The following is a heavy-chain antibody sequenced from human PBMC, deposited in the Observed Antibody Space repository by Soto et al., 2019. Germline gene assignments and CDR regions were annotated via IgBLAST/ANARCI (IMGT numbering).Heavy chain of an antibody. J-gene: IGHJ4*02. CDR1: GFTFSSYA. CDR3: AKVGAYSSGCYFDY. D-gene: IGHD6-19*01. Sequence: GVSLRLSCAASGFTFSSYAMSWVRQAPGKGLEWVSAISGSGGSTYYADSLQGRFTISRDNSKNTLYLQMNSLRAEDTAVYYCAKVGAYSSGCYFDYWGQGTLVTVSS. CDR2: ISGSGGST. V-gene: IGHV3-23*01.